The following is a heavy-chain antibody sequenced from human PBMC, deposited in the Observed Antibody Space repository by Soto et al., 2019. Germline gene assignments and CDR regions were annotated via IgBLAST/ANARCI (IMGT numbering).Heavy chain of an antibody. V-gene: IGHV4-39*01. J-gene: IGHJ5*02. D-gene: IGHD3-22*01. CDR3: ARQPYDSTGYYYGA. Sequence: QLQLQESGPGLVKPSETLSLTCTVSGGSFSSSTYYWGWIRQPPGKGLEWMGSMYSGGNTYYNPSHKTRATVSGYTSKNHFSLKLTSVTAADTAMYYCARQPYDSTGYYYGAWGQGTLVTVSS. CDR2: MYSGGNT. CDR1: GGSFSSSTYY.